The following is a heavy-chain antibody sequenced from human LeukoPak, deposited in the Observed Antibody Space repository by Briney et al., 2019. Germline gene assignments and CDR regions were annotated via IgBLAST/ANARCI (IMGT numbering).Heavy chain of an antibody. CDR2: INTGGRIT. CDR1: GLTFNSYW. V-gene: IGHV3-74*01. D-gene: IGHD2-2*01. J-gene: IGHJ2*01. Sequence: GGSLRLSCAASGLTFNSYWLHWVRQAPGKGLVWVSRINTGGRITNYADSVKGRFTISRDNAKNTLFLQMDSLRVEDTAVYYCARPYCSSHSCYPWYLDLWGRGTLVTVSS. CDR3: ARPYCSSHSCYPWYLDL.